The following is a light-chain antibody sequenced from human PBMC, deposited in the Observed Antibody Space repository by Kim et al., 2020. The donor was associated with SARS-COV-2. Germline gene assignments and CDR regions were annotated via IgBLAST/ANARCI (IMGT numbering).Light chain of an antibody. CDR1: QSINSNY. Sequence: EIVLTQSPGPLSLSPGERATLSCRTSQSINSNYLAWYQQKPGQAPRLLIHDASSRATGISDRFSGSGSGTDFTLTISRVEPEDFAVYYCQQYGSSPCTFGQGTKLEI. CDR2: DAS. V-gene: IGKV3-20*01. J-gene: IGKJ2*02. CDR3: QQYGSSPCT.